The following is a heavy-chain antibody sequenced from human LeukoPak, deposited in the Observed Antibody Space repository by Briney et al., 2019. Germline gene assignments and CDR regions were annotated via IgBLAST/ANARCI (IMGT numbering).Heavy chain of an antibody. Sequence: SETLSLTCTVSGGSISSGGYYWSWIRQHPGKGLEWIGYIYYSGSAYYNPSLKSRVTISVDTSKNQFSLKLSSVTAADTAVYYWARKGGYCLGGGGYYFDYWGQGTLVTVSS. J-gene: IGHJ4*02. CDR3: ARKGGYCLGGGGYYFDY. V-gene: IGHV4-31*03. CDR2: IYYSGSA. CDR1: GGSISSGGYY. D-gene: IGHD3-16*01.